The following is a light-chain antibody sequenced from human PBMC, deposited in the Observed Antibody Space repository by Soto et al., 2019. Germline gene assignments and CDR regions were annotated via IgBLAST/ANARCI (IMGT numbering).Light chain of an antibody. CDR1: SSNIGGNT. CDR2: SNS. V-gene: IGLV1-44*01. J-gene: IGLJ3*02. CDR3: ATWDDDVSGPV. Sequence: QSVLTQPPSASGTPGQRVTFSCSGSSSNIGGNTVSWFQHLPRTAPKLLIFSNSQWPSGVPDRFSGAKSGTSASLAISGLQSEDEANYYCATWDDDVSGPVFGGGTKLTVL.